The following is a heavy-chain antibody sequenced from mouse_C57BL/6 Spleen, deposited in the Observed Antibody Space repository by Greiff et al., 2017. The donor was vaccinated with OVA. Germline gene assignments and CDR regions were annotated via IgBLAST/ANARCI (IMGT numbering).Heavy chain of an antibody. V-gene: IGHV1-50*01. D-gene: IGHD2-5*01. CDR1: GYTFTSYW. J-gene: IGHJ3*01. CDR3: AISYYSNYEGFAY. CDR2: IDPSDSYT. Sequence: VQLQQPGAELVKPGASVKLSCKASGYTFTSYWMQWVQQRPGQGLEWIGEIDPSDSYTNYNQKFKGKATLTVDTSSSTAYMQLSSLTSEDSAVYYCAISYYSNYEGFAYWGQGTLVTVSA.